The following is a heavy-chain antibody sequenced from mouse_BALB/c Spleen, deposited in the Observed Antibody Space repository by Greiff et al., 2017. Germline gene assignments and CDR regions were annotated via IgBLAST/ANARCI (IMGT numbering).Heavy chain of an antibody. Sequence: QVQLQQPGAELVKPGASVKLSCKASGYTFTSYWMHWVKQRPGQGLEWIGEINPSNGRTNYNEKFKSKATLTVDKSSSTAYMQLSSLTSEDSAVYYCASHGYALAYWGQGTLVTVSA. V-gene: IGHV1S81*02. D-gene: IGHD2-2*01. CDR3: ASHGYALAY. CDR2: INPSNGRT. CDR1: GYTFTSYW. J-gene: IGHJ3*01.